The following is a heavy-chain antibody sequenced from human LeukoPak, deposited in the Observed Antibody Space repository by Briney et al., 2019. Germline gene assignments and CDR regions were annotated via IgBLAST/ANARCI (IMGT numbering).Heavy chain of an antibody. J-gene: IGHJ6*04. CDR3: ARFKRVWFGELLLGYYYGMDV. CDR2: ISAYNGNT. CDR1: GYTFTSYG. V-gene: IGHV1-18*04. Sequence: GASVKVSCKASGYTFTSYGISWVRQAPGQGLEWMGWISAYNGNTNYAQKLQGRVTMTTDTSTSTAYMELRSLRSDDTAVYYCARFKRVWFGELLLGYYYGMDVWGKGTTVTVPS. D-gene: IGHD3-10*01.